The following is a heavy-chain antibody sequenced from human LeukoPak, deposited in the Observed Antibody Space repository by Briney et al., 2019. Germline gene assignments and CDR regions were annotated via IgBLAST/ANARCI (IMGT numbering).Heavy chain of an antibody. V-gene: IGHV4-4*09. D-gene: IGHD2-2*02. CDR3: ARLYCSSTSCYTLWFDP. CDR1: GGSISSYY. Sequence: PSETLYLTCTVSGGSISSYYWSWIRQPPGKGLEWIGYIYTSGSTNYNPSLKSRVTISVDTSKNQFSLKLSSVTAADTAVYYCARLYCSSTSCYTLWFDPWGQGTLVTVSS. CDR2: IYTSGST. J-gene: IGHJ5*02.